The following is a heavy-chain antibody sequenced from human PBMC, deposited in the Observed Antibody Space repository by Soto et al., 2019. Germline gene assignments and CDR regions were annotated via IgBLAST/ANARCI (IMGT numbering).Heavy chain of an antibody. D-gene: IGHD6-6*01. Sequence: TLSLTFTVSGCSISSGGYYWSWIRQHPGKGLEWIGYIYYSGSTYYNPSLKSRVTISVDTSKNQFSLKLSSVTAADTAVYYCARMGEQLAYYYYYGMDVWGQGTTVTVSS. J-gene: IGHJ6*02. CDR3: ARMGEQLAYYYYYGMDV. CDR1: GCSISSGGYY. V-gene: IGHV4-31*03. CDR2: IYYSGST.